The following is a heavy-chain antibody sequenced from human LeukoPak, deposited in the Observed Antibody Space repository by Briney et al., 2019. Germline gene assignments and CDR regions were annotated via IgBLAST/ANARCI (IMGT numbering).Heavy chain of an antibody. D-gene: IGHD3-16*01. CDR1: GGSVSRTNYS. J-gene: IGHJ4*02. Sequence: SETLSLTCSVSGGSVSRTNYSWGWIRQPPGKGLEWIGSIDYRGGTHFSPSLESRVTISVDTSQNQFSLRLMSVTAADTGVYYCARQELWFRSWGQGTLVTVSS. CDR2: IDYRGGT. V-gene: IGHV4-39*01. CDR3: ARQELWFRS.